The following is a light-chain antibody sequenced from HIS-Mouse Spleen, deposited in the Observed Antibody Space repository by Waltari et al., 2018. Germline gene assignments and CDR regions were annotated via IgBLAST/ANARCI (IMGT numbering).Light chain of an antibody. Sequence: SYVLTQPPSLSVAPGQTARTTCWGRNIRRKSVHWYQQKLVQAPVLVVFEDSSRPSGIPGRFSGSSSGTMATWTISGAQVEDEADYYCYSTDSSGNHRVFGGGTKLTVL. CDR3: YSTDSSGNHRV. V-gene: IGLV3-10*01. CDR1: IRRKS. J-gene: IGLJ2*01. CDR2: EDS.